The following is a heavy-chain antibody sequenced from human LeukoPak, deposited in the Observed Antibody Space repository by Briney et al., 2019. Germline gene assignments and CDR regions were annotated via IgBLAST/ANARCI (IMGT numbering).Heavy chain of an antibody. D-gene: IGHD6-6*01. CDR1: GFTFSNYA. V-gene: IGHV3-23*01. Sequence: PGGSLRLSCAASGFTFSNYAMSWVRQAPGKGLEWVSGISGSGGSTYYADSVKGRFTISRDNSKNTLYLQMNSLRAEDTAVYYCAKDDSSSPNYFDYWGQGTLVTVSS. CDR2: ISGSGGST. CDR3: AKDDSSSPNYFDY. J-gene: IGHJ4*02.